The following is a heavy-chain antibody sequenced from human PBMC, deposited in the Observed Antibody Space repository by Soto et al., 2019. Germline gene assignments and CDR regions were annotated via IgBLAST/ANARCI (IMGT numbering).Heavy chain of an antibody. J-gene: IGHJ4*02. CDR2: ISSNGGST. D-gene: IGHD3-22*01. CDR3: ARMGSGYHY. CDR1: GFTFSSYA. Sequence: EVPLVESGGGLVQPGGSLRLSCAASGFTFSSYAMHWVRQAPGKGLEYVSAISSNGGSTYYANSVKGRFTISRDNSKNTLYLQMGSLRAEDMAVYYCARMGSGYHYWGQGTLVTVSS. V-gene: IGHV3-64*01.